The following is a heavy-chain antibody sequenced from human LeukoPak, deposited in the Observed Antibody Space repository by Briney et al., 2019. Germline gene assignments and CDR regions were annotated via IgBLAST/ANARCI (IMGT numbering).Heavy chain of an antibody. CDR3: AKARGVSYYYYYMDV. CDR1: GFTFNIYA. D-gene: IGHD3-16*01. CDR2: ISASGGST. Sequence: PGGSLRLSCAASGFTFNIYAMNWVRQAPGKGLEWVSTISASGGSTYYADSVKGRFTISRDNSKSTLYLQMNSLRAEDTAVYYCAKARGVSYYYYYMDVWGKGTTVTVSS. V-gene: IGHV3-23*01. J-gene: IGHJ6*03.